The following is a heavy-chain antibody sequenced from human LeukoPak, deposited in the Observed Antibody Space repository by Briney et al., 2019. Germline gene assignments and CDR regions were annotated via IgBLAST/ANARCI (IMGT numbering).Heavy chain of an antibody. D-gene: IGHD3-22*01. V-gene: IGHV4-59*01. CDR2: IYYSGST. CDR1: GGSISSYY. Sequence: SETLSLTCTVSGGSISSYYWSWIRQPPGKGLEWIGYIYYSGSTNYNPSLKSRVTISVDTSKNQFSLKLSSVTAADTAVYYCARSSGPRDWFDPWGQGTLVTVSS. J-gene: IGHJ5*02. CDR3: ARSSGPRDWFDP.